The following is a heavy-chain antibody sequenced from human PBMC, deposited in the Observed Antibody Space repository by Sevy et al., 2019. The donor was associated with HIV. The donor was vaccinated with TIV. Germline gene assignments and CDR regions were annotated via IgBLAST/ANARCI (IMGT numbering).Heavy chain of an antibody. CDR3: AREDIRVAGIGYYFHS. CDR2: IWYDGTNK. D-gene: IGHD6-19*01. J-gene: IGHJ4*02. CDR1: GFSISGYG. Sequence: GGSLRLSCAASGFSISGYGMHWVRQAPGKGLEWVAVIWYDGTNKEYADSVKGRFTISRDNSKNTPYLQMNSLRAEDTAVYYCAREDIRVAGIGYYFHSWGQGTLVTVSS. V-gene: IGHV3-33*01.